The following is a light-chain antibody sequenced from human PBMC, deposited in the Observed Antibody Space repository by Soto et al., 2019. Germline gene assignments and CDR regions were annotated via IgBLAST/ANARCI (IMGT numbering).Light chain of an antibody. Sequence: VFTQCPCTLSLSPGETATLSWSASQSISNKLVWYQQKPGQAPRLLIYGASTRATGIPARFSGSGSGTEFTLTISSLQSEDFAVYYCQQYNSWSPITFGQGTRLEIK. CDR2: GAS. V-gene: IGKV3-15*01. J-gene: IGKJ5*01. CDR1: QSISNK. CDR3: QQYNSWSPIT.